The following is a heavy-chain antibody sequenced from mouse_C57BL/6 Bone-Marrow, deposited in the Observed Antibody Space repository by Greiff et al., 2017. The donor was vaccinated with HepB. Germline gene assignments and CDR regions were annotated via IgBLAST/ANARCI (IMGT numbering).Heavy chain of an antibody. V-gene: IGHV5-9-1*02. Sequence: EVKLQESGEGLVKPGGSLKLSCAASGFTFSSYAMSWVRQTPEKRLEWVAYISSGGDYIYYADTVKGRFTISRDNARNTLYLQMSSLKSEDTAMYYCTREAYYYGSSYPYAMDYWGQGTSVTVSS. CDR3: TREAYYYGSSYPYAMDY. CDR1: GFTFSSYA. J-gene: IGHJ4*01. CDR2: ISSGGDYI. D-gene: IGHD1-1*01.